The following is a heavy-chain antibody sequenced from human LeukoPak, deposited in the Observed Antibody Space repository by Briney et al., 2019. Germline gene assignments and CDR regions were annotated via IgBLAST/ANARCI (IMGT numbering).Heavy chain of an antibody. CDR1: GFTFSNYW. D-gene: IGHD2-2*01. CDR2: IKQDGSEK. CDR3: ARPYCSSTSCEFDY. J-gene: IGHJ4*02. V-gene: IGHV3-7*01. Sequence: GGSLRLSCAASGFTFSNYWMSWVRQAPGKGLEWVANIKQDGSEKYYVASMRGRFTISRDNAKNSLYLQMNSPRAEDTAVYYCARPYCSSTSCEFDYWGQGTLVTVSS.